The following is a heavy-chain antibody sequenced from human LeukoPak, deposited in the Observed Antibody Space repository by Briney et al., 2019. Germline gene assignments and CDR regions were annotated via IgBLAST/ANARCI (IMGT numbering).Heavy chain of an antibody. CDR2: INPNSGGT. V-gene: IGHV1-2*02. Sequence: ASVKVSCKASGYTFTGYYMHWVRQAPGQGLEWMGWINPNSGGTNYAQKFQGRVTMTRDTSISTAYMELSRLRSDDTAVYYCARDRDNLVTAISPDSYYYYYMDVWGKGITVTVSS. CDR3: ARDRDNLVTAISPDSYYYYYMDV. J-gene: IGHJ6*03. D-gene: IGHD2-21*02. CDR1: GYTFTGYY.